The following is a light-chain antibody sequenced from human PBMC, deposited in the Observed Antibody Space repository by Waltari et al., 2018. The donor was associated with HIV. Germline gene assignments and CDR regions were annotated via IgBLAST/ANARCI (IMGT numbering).Light chain of an antibody. Sequence: SALTQPASVSGSPGQSITISCLGASSDIGSFAYASWYQQHPDKAPKLILYDVTYRPSGVSGRFSGSRSGSMASLTISGLQPEDEADYFCCSYSDSGTILFGGGTRVTVL. J-gene: IGLJ2*01. CDR1: SSDIGSFAY. V-gene: IGLV2-14*03. CDR3: CSYSDSGTIL. CDR2: DVT.